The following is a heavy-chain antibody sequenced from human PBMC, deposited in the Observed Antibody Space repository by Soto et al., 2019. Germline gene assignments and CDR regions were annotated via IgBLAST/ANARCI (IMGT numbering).Heavy chain of an antibody. CDR3: ARVPGP. CDR1: GGSFSGYY. J-gene: IGHJ5*02. V-gene: IGHV4-34*01. Sequence: SETLSLTCAVYGGSFSGYYWSWIRQPPGKGLEWIGEINQSGSTNYNPSLKSRVTISVDRSKNQFSLKLSSVTVADTAVYYCARVPGPRGQGTLVTVSS. CDR2: INQSGST.